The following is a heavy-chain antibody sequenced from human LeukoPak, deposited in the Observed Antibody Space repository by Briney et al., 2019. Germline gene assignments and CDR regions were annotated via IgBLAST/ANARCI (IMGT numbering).Heavy chain of an antibody. Sequence: PSETLSLTCTVSGGSISSYYWSWIRQPPGKGLEWIGYINYSGSTNYNPSLKSRVTISVDTSKNQFSLKLSSVTAADTAVYYCARVLLGWFDPWGQGTLVTVSS. CDR3: ARVLLGWFDP. CDR1: GGSISSYY. D-gene: IGHD7-27*01. V-gene: IGHV4-59*01. J-gene: IGHJ5*02. CDR2: INYSGST.